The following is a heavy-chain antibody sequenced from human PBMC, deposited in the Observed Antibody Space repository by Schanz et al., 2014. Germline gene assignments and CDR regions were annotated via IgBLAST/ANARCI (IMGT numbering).Heavy chain of an antibody. Sequence: EVQLVESGGGLIQPGGSLRLSCAVSGFSVSTNYMSWARQAPGKGLEWISSLYINAGSTRYADSVKGRFFISRDSSKNXXFLQMNSLRADDTAIYFCARDEGRDGYNLAFDVWGQGTLVTVSS. CDR3: ARDEGRDGYNLAFDV. V-gene: IGHV3-53*01. J-gene: IGHJ3*01. CDR1: GFSVSTNY. CDR2: LYINAGST. D-gene: IGHD2-21*01.